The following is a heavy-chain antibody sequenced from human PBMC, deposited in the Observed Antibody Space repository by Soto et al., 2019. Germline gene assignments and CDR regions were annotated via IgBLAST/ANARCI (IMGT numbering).Heavy chain of an antibody. CDR3: ARDNSYYYDSSGYSFEY. J-gene: IGHJ4*02. CDR1: GFTFSSYD. CDR2: IGTAGDT. V-gene: IGHV3-13*04. Sequence: GGSLRLSCAASGFTFSSYDMHWVRQATGKGLEWVSAIGTAGDTYYPGSVKGRFTISRENAKNSLYLQMNSLRAEDTAVYYCARDNSYYYDSSGYSFEYWGQGTLVTVSS. D-gene: IGHD3-22*01.